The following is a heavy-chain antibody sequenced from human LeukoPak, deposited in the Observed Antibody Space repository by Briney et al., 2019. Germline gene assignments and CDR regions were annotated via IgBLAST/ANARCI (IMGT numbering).Heavy chain of an antibody. CDR1: GFTFSDYY. V-gene: IGHV3-11*01. CDR2: ISRGGSTT. D-gene: IGHD6-13*01. CDR3: VRGVSISSSWYNDI. J-gene: IGHJ3*02. Sequence: IPGGSLRLSCAASGFTFSDYYMNWIRQALGKGLEWVSYISRGGSTTYYADSVKGRFTISRDNAKNSLYLQMNSLRAEDTAVYYCVRGVSISSSWYNDIWGQGTMVTVSS.